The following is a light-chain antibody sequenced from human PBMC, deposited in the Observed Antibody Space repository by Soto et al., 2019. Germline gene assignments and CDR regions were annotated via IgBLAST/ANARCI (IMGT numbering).Light chain of an antibody. CDR1: QSVSGD. CDR2: DTS. Sequence: ETVMTQSPATLSVSPGERATLSCRASQSVSGDLAWYQQKPGQAPRLLIYDTSKRATGIPARFSGSGSGTEFTLTISSLQSEDFAVYYCQQYNNWPRTFGQGTKVDIK. CDR3: QQYNNWPRT. V-gene: IGKV3D-15*01. J-gene: IGKJ1*01.